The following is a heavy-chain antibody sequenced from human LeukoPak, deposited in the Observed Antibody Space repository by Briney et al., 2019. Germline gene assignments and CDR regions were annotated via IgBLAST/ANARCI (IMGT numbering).Heavy chain of an antibody. CDR2: IIPIFGTA. J-gene: IGHJ5*02. CDR3: ARSLDYGDYSFDP. Sequence: SVTVSCTASGGTFSIYAISWVRQAPGQGLEWMGGIIPIFGTANYAQKFQGRVTTTADESTSTAYMELSSLRSEDTAVYYCARSLDYGDYSFDPWGQGTLVTVSS. CDR1: GGTFSIYA. V-gene: IGHV1-69*13. D-gene: IGHD4-17*01.